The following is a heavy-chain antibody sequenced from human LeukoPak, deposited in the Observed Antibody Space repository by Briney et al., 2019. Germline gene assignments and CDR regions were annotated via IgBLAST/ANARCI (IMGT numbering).Heavy chain of an antibody. J-gene: IGHJ6*02. CDR3: ARGSAYSDYYYYGMDV. Sequence: PGGSLRLSCAASGFTFSTYGMHWVRQAPGKGLEWLAVSSYDGSNRFHADSVKGRFTISRDNSKNTLYLQMNSPRPEDTADYYCARGSAYSDYYYYGMDVWGQGTTVTVS. D-gene: IGHD4-11*01. V-gene: IGHV3-30*03. CDR1: GFTFSTYG. CDR2: SSYDGSNR.